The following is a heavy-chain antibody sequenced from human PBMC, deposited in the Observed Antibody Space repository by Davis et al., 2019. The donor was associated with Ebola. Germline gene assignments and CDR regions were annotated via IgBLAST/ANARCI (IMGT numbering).Heavy chain of an antibody. Sequence: GGSLRLSCAASGFTFDDHAMHWVRHAPGKGLEWVAGISWNSNTINYGDSVKGRFTISRDNAKNSLYLQMNSLRGEDTALYYCARDYSSGWFGYIDDWGQGTLVTVSS. CDR3: ARDYSSGWFGYIDD. CDR2: ISWNSNTI. CDR1: GFTFDDHA. J-gene: IGHJ4*02. D-gene: IGHD6-19*01. V-gene: IGHV3-9*01.